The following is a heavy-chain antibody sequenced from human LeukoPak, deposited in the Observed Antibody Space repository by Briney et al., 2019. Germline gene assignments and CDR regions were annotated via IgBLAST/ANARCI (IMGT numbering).Heavy chain of an antibody. Sequence: SETLSLTCAVYGGSFSGYYWSWIRQPPGKGLEWIGEINHSGSTNYNPSLKSRVTISVDTSKNHFSLKLSSVTAADTAVYFCARGRNMVGIDYWGQGTLVTVSS. CDR3: ARGRNMVGIDY. D-gene: IGHD3-10*01. V-gene: IGHV4-34*01. J-gene: IGHJ4*02. CDR1: GGSFSGYY. CDR2: INHSGST.